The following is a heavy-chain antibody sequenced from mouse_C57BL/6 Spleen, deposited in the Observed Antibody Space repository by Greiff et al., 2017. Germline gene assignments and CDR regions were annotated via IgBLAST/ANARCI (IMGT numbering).Heavy chain of an antibody. CDR3: ARYDYDRDYYAMDY. CDR1: GFSLSTSGMG. Sequence: QVTLKESGPGILQSSQTLSRTCSFSGFSLSTSGMGVSWIRQPSGKGLEWLAHIYWDDDKRYNPSLKSRLTISKDTSRNQVFLKITSVDTADTATYYCARYDYDRDYYAMDYWGQGTSVTVSS. CDR2: IYWDDDK. J-gene: IGHJ4*01. D-gene: IGHD2-4*01. V-gene: IGHV8-12*01.